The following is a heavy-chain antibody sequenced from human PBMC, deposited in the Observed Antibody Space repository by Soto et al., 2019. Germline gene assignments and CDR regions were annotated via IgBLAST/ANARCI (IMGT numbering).Heavy chain of an antibody. CDR3: ARHPSGSAAGTYYGMDV. J-gene: IGHJ6*02. CDR2: IYGDGRT. CDR1: GFTVGTDS. Sequence: EVQLVETGGDLMQPGGSLRLSCAASGFTVGTDSMSWVRLAPGKGLEWVSVIYGDGRTYYAEHVKGRFTISRDDSRNTLYLQMNSLRAEDTAVYYCARHPSGSAAGTYYGMDVWGQGTTVTVSS. D-gene: IGHD3-10*01. V-gene: IGHV3-53*02.